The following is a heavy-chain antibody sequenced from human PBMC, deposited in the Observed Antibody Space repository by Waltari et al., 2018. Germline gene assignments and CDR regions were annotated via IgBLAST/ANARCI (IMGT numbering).Heavy chain of an antibody. CDR2: IDPEDGET. CDR3: ARRSGHCDGTTCSAGWFDP. V-gene: IGHV1-69-2*01. D-gene: IGHD2-2*01. Sequence: EIRLLQSGAEVKKPGATVQIPCKASGTSLSDHYITRVQQVPGKGLEWIGRIDPEDGETIYAEKLEDRVTLTADLATETAYLELSRLSSDDTATYYCARRSGHCDGTTCSAGWFDPWGQGTLVKVSS. CDR1: GTSLSDHY. J-gene: IGHJ5*02.